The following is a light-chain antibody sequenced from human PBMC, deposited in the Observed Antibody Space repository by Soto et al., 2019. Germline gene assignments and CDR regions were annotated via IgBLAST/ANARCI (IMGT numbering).Light chain of an antibody. CDR2: GAS. J-gene: IGKJ4*02. CDR1: QSVDIN. CDR3: QQYKNWHRT. Sequence: EIVLRQSPATLSWSPWDRVTLSCRASQSVDINLAWYHQKRGQAPSLLIYGASTRATDMPGRFSGSGSGTEFTITIPSPPSEAFAVYSCQQYKNWHRTFGRGTKV. V-gene: IGKV3-15*01.